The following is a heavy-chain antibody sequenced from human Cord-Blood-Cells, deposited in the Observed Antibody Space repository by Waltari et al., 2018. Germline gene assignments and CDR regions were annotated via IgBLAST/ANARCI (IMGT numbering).Heavy chain of an antibody. Sequence: QVQLVQSGSGLKKPGASVKVSCKASGYTFNSYAMNWVRQAPGQGLEWMGWINTNTGHPTYAHAFTGRFVFSSDPCVSRAYLQINSLKAEDTAVYYCARPPFCSGGSCYYYSGMDVWGQGTTVTISS. D-gene: IGHD2-15*01. CDR3: ARPPFCSGGSCYYYSGMDV. V-gene: IGHV7-4-1*02. J-gene: IGHJ6*02. CDR1: GYTFNSYA. CDR2: INTNTGHP.